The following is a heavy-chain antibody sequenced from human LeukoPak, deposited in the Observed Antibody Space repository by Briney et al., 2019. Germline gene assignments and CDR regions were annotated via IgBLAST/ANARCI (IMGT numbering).Heavy chain of an antibody. CDR1: GYTFTSYD. Sequence: ASVKVSCKASGYTFTSYDINWVRQATGQGLEWMGWMNPNSGNTGYAQKFQGRVTMTRNTSISTAYMELSSLRSEDTALYYCAKDLSVGEYYYYMDVWGKGTTVTVSS. CDR3: AKDLSVGEYYYYMDV. CDR2: MNPNSGNT. D-gene: IGHD3-16*01. V-gene: IGHV1-8*01. J-gene: IGHJ6*03.